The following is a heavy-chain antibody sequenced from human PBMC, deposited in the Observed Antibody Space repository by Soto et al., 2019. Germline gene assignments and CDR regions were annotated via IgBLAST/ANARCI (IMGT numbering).Heavy chain of an antibody. Sequence: GGSLRLSCAASGFTFSSYAMSWVRQAPGKGLEWVSAISGSGGITYYADSVKGRFTISRDNSKNTLYLQMNSLRAEDTAVYYCAKVGLTPDVYYYYMDVWGKGTTVTVSS. CDR1: GFTFSSYA. V-gene: IGHV3-23*01. CDR2: ISGSGGIT. CDR3: AKVGLTPDVYYYYMDV. J-gene: IGHJ6*03.